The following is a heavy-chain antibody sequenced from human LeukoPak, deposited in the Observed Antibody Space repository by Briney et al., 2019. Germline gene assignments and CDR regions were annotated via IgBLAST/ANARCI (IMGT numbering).Heavy chain of an antibody. CDR1: GFNFKYYA. Sequence: GGSLRLSCAASGFNFKYYAMTWVRQAPGKGLEWVSSISGSGDYTYYADSVKGRFTISRDNSKDTLYLQVNSLRAEYMAVFYCAKGQDANYLPLDLWGRGTLVTVSS. J-gene: IGHJ2*01. CDR2: ISGSGDYT. D-gene: IGHD4/OR15-4a*01. CDR3: AKGQDANYLPLDL. V-gene: IGHV3-23*01.